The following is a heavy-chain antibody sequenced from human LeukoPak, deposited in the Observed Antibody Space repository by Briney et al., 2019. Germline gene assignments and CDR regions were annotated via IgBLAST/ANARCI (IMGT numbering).Heavy chain of an antibody. CDR1: GGSISSYY. CDR3: ARVRGDYGEDSYYYYMDV. Sequence: SETLSLTCTVSGGSISSYYWSWIRQPAGKGLEWIGRIYTSGSTNYNPSLESRVTISVDTSKNQFSLKLSSVTAADTAVYYCARVRGDYGEDSYYYYMDVWGKGTTVTISS. V-gene: IGHV4-4*07. D-gene: IGHD4-17*01. J-gene: IGHJ6*03. CDR2: IYTSGST.